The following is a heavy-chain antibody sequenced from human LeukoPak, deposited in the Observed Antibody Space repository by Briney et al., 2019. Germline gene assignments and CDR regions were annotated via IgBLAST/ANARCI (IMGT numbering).Heavy chain of an antibody. CDR3: ASDSSGWSGYFDY. CDR2: IYHSGST. J-gene: IGHJ4*02. Sequence: PSETLSLTCTVSGGSISSSSYYWGWIRQPPGKGLEWIGSIYHSGSTNYNPSLKSRVTISVDKSKNQFSLKLSSVTAADTAVYYCASDSSGWSGYFDYWGQGTLVTVSS. CDR1: GGSISSSSYY. V-gene: IGHV4-39*07. D-gene: IGHD6-19*01.